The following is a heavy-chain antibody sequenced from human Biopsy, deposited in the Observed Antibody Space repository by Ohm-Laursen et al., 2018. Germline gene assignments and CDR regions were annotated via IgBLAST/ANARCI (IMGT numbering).Heavy chain of an antibody. J-gene: IGHJ6*02. V-gene: IGHV1-69*13. CDR1: GGAFSSLA. Sequence: SVKVSCKASGGAFSSLAISWVRQAPGQGLEWMGGILPIFHTTSYAQKFQGRITITADEFPRTAYMELSSLRSEDTAVYYCARGVSGTPYHNYGLDVWGQGTTVTVSS. CDR3: ARGVSGTPYHNYGLDV. D-gene: IGHD3-10*01. CDR2: ILPIFHTT.